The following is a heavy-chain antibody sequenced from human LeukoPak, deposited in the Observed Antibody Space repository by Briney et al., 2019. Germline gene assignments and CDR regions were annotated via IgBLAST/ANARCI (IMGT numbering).Heavy chain of an antibody. V-gene: IGHV4-59*01. CDR2: VDHTGST. CDR1: DDSITMYY. D-gene: IGHD1-1*01. J-gene: IGHJ6*03. Sequence: KPSETLSLTCSVSDDSITMYYWTWIRQPPGKGLEWIGYVDHTGSTNFNPSLNGRVSISRDTTKNLSSLRLRSVTAADTAVYFCARGRVSSSTWYSTYYYYFYMDVWGKGTTVTVSS. CDR3: ARGRVSSSTWYSTYYYYFYMDV.